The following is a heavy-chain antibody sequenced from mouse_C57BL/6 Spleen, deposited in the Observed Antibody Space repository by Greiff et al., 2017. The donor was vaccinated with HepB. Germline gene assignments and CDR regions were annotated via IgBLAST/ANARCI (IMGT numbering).Heavy chain of an antibody. D-gene: IGHD4-1*01. CDR3: ARDGNWDYAMDY. CDR1: GYTFTSYW. CDR2: IHPNSGST. Sequence: QVHVKQPGAELVKPGASVKLSCKASGYTFTSYWMHWVKQRPGQGLEWIGMIHPNSGSTNYNEKFKSKATLTVDKSSSTAYMQLSSLTSEDSAVYYCARDGNWDYAMDYWGQGTSVTVSS. V-gene: IGHV1-64*01. J-gene: IGHJ4*01.